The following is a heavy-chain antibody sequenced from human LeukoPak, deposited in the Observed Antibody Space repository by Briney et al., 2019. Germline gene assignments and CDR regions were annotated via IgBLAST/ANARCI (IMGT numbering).Heavy chain of an antibody. Sequence: GGSLRLSCAASGFTFSSHAMSWVRQAPGKGLEWVSAISGSGGSTYYADSVKGRFTISRDNSKNTLYLQMNSLRAEDTAVYYCAKDQGYGDYEMDYYGMDVWGQGTTVTVSS. CDR3: AKDQGYGDYEMDYYGMDV. V-gene: IGHV3-23*01. CDR1: GFTFSSHA. J-gene: IGHJ6*02. CDR2: ISGSGGST. D-gene: IGHD4-17*01.